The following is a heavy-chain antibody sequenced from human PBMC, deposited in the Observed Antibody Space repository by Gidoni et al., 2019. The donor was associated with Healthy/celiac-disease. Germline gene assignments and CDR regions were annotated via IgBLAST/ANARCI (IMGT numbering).Heavy chain of an antibody. Sequence: QVQLVQSGAEVKKPGASVKVSCKASGYTFPSYAMHWVRQDPGQRLEWMGWINAGNGNTKYSQKFQGRVTITRETSASTAYMELSSLRSEDTDVYYCARDASGYCSSTSCYSVGWFDPWGQGTLVTVAS. D-gene: IGHD2-2*01. CDR1: GYTFPSYA. V-gene: IGHV1-3*01. CDR3: ARDASGYCSSTSCYSVGWFDP. CDR2: INAGNGNT. J-gene: IGHJ5*02.